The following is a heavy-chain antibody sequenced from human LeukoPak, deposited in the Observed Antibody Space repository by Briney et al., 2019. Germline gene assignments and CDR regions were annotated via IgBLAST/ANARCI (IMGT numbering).Heavy chain of an antibody. Sequence: PSETLSLTCTVSGGSISSGSYYWSWIRQPAGKGLEWIGCIYTSGSTYYNPSLKSRVTISVDTSKNQFSLKLSSVTAADTAVYYCARAMMAGGSYFDYWGQGTLVTVSS. J-gene: IGHJ4*02. V-gene: IGHV4-61*02. D-gene: IGHD3-16*01. CDR2: IYTSGST. CDR3: ARAMMAGGSYFDY. CDR1: GGSISSGSYY.